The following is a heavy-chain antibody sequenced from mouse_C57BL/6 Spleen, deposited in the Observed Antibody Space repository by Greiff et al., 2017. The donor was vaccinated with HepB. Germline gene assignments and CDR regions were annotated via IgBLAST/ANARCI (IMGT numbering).Heavy chain of an antibody. CDR2: IDPSDSYT. CDR1: GYTFTSYW. J-gene: IGHJ3*01. CDR3: ARGGTGQFAY. D-gene: IGHD4-1*01. V-gene: IGHV1-69*01. Sequence: QVQLQQPGAELVKPGASVKLSCKASGYTFTSYWMHWVKQRPGQGLEWIGEIDPSDSYTNYNQKFKGKSTLTVDKSSSTAYMQLSSLTSEDSAVYYCARGGTGQFAYWGQGTLVTVSA.